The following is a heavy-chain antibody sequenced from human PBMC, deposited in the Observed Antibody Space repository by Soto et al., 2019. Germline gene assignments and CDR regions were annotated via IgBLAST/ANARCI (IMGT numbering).Heavy chain of an antibody. CDR2: IYYSGST. CDR1: GGSISSYY. CDR3: ARRYGSAFDF. D-gene: IGHD3-10*01. J-gene: IGHJ3*01. V-gene: IGHV4-59*01. Sequence: QVQLQESGPGLVKPSETLSLTCTVSGGSISSYYWSWIRQPPGKGLEWIGYIYYSGSTNYNHSLKSRVTISVDTSKNKFYLKLSSVTAADTDVYYCARRYGSAFDFWGQGTMVTVSS.